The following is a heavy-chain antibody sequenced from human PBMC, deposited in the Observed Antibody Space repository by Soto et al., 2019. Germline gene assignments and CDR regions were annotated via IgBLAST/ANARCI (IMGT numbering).Heavy chain of an antibody. J-gene: IGHJ4*02. CDR3: ANDYSLSYYYESSTSPLDY. Sequence: GGSLRLSCAASGSTFSSFAMSWVRQAPGKGLEWVSAISGSGGSTYYADSVKGRFTISRDNSKNTLYLQMNSLRAEDTAVYYCANDYSLSYYYESSTSPLDYWGQGTLVPVSS. D-gene: IGHD3-22*01. CDR2: ISGSGGST. CDR1: GSTFSSFA. V-gene: IGHV3-23*01.